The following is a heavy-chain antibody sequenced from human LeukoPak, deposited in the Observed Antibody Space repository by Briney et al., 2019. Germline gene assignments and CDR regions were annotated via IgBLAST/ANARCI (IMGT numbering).Heavy chain of an antibody. J-gene: IGHJ4*01. CDR1: GFTFSSYA. CDR3: AKDLAAGIVEVTAGFDY. CDR2: ISGSGGST. D-gene: IGHD2-21*02. V-gene: IGHV3-23*01. Sequence: GGSLRLSCAASGFTFSSYAMSWVRQAPGKGMGWVSAISGSGGSTYYADSVKGRFTISRDNSKNTLYLQMNSLRAEDTAVYYCAKDLAAGIVEVTAGFDYWGQGTLVTVSS.